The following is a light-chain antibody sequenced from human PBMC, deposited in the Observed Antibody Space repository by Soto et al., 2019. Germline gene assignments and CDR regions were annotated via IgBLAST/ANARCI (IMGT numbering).Light chain of an antibody. CDR1: SGSIANNY. CDR3: QSFDSSNQV. Sequence: NFMLTQPHSVSESPGKTVTISCTRSSGSIANNYVQWYQQRPGRSPTTVIYEDDQRPSGVPDRFSGSIDSSSNSASLTISGLKTEDEADYYCQSFDSSNQVFGGGTKLTVL. V-gene: IGLV6-57*01. J-gene: IGLJ3*02. CDR2: EDD.